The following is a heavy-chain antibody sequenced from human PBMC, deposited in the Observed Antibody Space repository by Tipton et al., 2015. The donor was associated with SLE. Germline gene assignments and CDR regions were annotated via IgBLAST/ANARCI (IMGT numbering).Heavy chain of an antibody. CDR1: GFTFRSYS. CDR3: ARARETPEGTTLYYYGLDV. Sequence: SLRLSCAASGFTFRSYSMNWVRQAPGKGLEWVSSTSSSGRTNYADSVKGRFTISRDNSKNTVYLQMNSLRAEDTAVYYCARARETPEGTTLYYYGLDVWGQGTTVTVSS. CDR2: TSSSGRT. V-gene: IGHV3-21*01. D-gene: IGHD1/OR15-1a*01. J-gene: IGHJ6*02.